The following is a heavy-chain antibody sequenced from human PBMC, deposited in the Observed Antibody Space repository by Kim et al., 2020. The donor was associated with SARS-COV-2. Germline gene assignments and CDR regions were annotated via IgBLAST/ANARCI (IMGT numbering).Heavy chain of an antibody. CDR2: MNPNSGHT. CDR1: GYTFTSYD. J-gene: IGHJ6*04. D-gene: IGHD3-9*01. V-gene: IGHV1-8*02. Sequence: ASVKVSCKASGYTFTSYDINWVRQATGQWLEWMGWMNPNSGHTGYAQKFQVRVTMTTNTSISTAYMALSSLRAEDTAVYYCARRRVSSRDDILTGRPGGWDMDGWGKGNRGTVSS. CDR3: ARRRVSSRDDILTGRPGGWDMDG.